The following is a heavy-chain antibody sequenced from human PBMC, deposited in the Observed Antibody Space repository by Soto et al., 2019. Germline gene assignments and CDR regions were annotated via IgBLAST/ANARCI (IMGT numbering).Heavy chain of an antibody. J-gene: IGHJ4*02. Sequence: QVQLVESGGGVVQPGRSLRLSCAASGFTFSSYAMHWVRQAPGKGLEWVAVISYDGSNKYYADSVKGRFTISRDNSKNTLYLQMNSLRAEDTAVYYCARDPLSGLPRGYWGQGTLVTVSS. CDR1: GFTFSSYA. CDR2: ISYDGSNK. CDR3: ARDPLSGLPRGY. D-gene: IGHD2-21*02. V-gene: IGHV3-30-3*01.